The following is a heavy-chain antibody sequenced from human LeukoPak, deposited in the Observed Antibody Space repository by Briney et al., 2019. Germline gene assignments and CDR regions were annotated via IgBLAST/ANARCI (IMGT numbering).Heavy chain of an antibody. CDR3: ARVSSSFIEIDY. CDR2: MRHDGTDI. CDR1: GFTFSDYA. D-gene: IGHD6-13*01. Sequence: QSGGSLRLSCAASGFTFSDYAMHWVRQAPGKGLEWVAFMRHDGTDIYYADSVKGRFTISRDNAKNTLYLQMNSLRAEDTAVYYCARVSSSFIEIDYWGQGTLVTVSS. V-gene: IGHV3-30*02. J-gene: IGHJ4*02.